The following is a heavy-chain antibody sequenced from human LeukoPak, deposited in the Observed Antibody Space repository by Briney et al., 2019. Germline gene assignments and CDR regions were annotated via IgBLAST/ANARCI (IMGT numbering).Heavy chain of an antibody. CDR2: IIPVLNIT. CDR3: ARDQGLTAPPPYGLDV. J-gene: IGHJ6*02. D-gene: IGHD5-18*01. Sequence: SVKVSCKASGGTFSSSAITWVRQAPGQGLEWMGRIIPVLNITNYAQKFQGRVTITADTSTSTAYMELSSLRSEEAAVYYCARDQGLTAPPPYGLDVWGQGTTVTVSS. CDR1: GGTFSSSA. V-gene: IGHV1-69*10.